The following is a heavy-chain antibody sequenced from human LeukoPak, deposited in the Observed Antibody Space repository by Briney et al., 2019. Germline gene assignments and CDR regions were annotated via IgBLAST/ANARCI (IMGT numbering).Heavy chain of an antibody. Sequence: GGSLRLSCSAPGFTFSSYAMHWVRQAPGKGLEYVSAISSNGGSTYYADSVKGRFTISRDNSKNTLYLQMSSLRAEDTAVYYCVKRLWFGELLYGPFEYWGQGTLVTVSS. V-gene: IGHV3-64D*06. CDR1: GFTFSSYA. CDR3: VKRLWFGELLYGPFEY. J-gene: IGHJ4*02. CDR2: ISSNGGST. D-gene: IGHD3-10*01.